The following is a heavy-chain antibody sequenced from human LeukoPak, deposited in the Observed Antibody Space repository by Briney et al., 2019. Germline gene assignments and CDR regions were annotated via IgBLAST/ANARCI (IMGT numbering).Heavy chain of an antibody. J-gene: IGHJ5*02. D-gene: IGHD3-10*01. Sequence: PGGSLRLSCAASGFTFSTYAMSWVRQAPGKGLEWVSGISISGGSTYYADSVKGRFTISRDNSKNTLYLQMNRLRAEDTAVYYCAKDRDLLFAHCRFDLWGQGTLVTVSS. V-gene: IGHV3-23*01. CDR3: AKDRDLLFAHCRFDL. CDR1: GFTFSTYA. CDR2: ISISGGST.